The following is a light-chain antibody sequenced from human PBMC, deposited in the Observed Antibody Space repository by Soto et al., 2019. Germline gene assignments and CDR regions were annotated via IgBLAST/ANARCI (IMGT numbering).Light chain of an antibody. CDR3: SSYTSSSTYV. Sequence: QPGLTQPASVSGSPGQSVTISCTVTSSDVGGYNYVSWYQQHPGKAPKLLIYDVSNRPSGVSNRFSGSKSGNTASLTISGLQAEDEADYYCSSYTSSSTYVAGTGTKVTVL. CDR2: DVS. CDR1: SSDVGGYNY. J-gene: IGLJ1*01. V-gene: IGLV2-14*01.